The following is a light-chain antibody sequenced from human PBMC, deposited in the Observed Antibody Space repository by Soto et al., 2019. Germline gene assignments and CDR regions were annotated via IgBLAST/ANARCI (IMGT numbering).Light chain of an antibody. J-gene: IGLJ1*01. CDR1: SSDVGGFNY. CDR2: DVY. CDR3: SSYTSSATYV. V-gene: IGLV2-14*01. Sequence: QSALTQPASVSGSPGQSITISCTGTSSDVGGFNYVSWYQQHPGKAPKLLIFDVYSRPSGISNRFSGSESGNTASLTISGLQAEDEADYYCSSYTSSATYVFGTGTKATV.